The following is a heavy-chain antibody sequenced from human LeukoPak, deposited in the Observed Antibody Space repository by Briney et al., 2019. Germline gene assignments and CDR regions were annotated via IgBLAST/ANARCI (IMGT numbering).Heavy chain of an antibody. CDR3: ARGTNPYYESTGYYKTDASAEYFQH. CDR2: IFHTGNT. V-gene: IGHV4-30-2*01. CDR1: GGSINSGDYY. Sequence: SETLSLTCSVSGGSINSGDYYWSWIRQPPGKGLEWIGYIFHTGNTYYNPSLKGRVSMSVDRSKNQFSLTLISVTAADTAVYYCARGTNPYYESTGYYKTDASAEYFQHWGQGTLVTVSS. D-gene: IGHD3-22*01. J-gene: IGHJ1*01.